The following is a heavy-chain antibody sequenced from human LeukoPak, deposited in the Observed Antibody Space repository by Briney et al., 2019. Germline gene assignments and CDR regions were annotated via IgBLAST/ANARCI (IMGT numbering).Heavy chain of an antibody. V-gene: IGHV3-21*01. CDR3: ARDGIQLWWDY. Sequence: GGSLRLSCAASGFTFSSDSMNWVRQAPGKGLEWVSSISSSSSYIYYAASVKGRFTIARDNTKNSLYLQMNSLRAEATAVYYCARDGIQLWWDYWGQGTLVTVSS. D-gene: IGHD5-18*01. J-gene: IGHJ4*02. CDR2: ISSSSSYI. CDR1: GFTFSSDS.